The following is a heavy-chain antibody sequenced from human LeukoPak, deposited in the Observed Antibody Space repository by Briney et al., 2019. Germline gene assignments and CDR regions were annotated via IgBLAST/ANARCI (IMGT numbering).Heavy chain of an antibody. D-gene: IGHD3-22*01. CDR2: INHSGST. V-gene: IGHV4-34*01. CDR1: GGSFSGYY. J-gene: IGHJ3*02. Sequence: SETLSLTCAVYGGSFSGYYWSWIRQPPGKGLEWIGEINHSGSTNYNPSLKSRVTISVDTSKNQFSLKLSFVTAADTAVYYCARPSQYDIYYYDSRDAFDIWGQGTMVTVSS. CDR3: ARPSQYDIYYYDSRDAFDI.